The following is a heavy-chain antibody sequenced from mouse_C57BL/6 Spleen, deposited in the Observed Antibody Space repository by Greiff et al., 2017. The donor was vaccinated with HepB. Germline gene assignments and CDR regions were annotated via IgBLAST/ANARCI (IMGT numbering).Heavy chain of an antibody. V-gene: IGHV1-69*01. CDR2: IDPSDSYT. CDR1: GYTFTSYW. CDR3: ARSMAVYDYDGAWFAY. Sequence: QVQLQQPGAELVMPGASMKLSCKASGYTFTSYWMHWVKQRPGQGLEWIGEIDPSDSYTNYNQKFKGKSTLTVDKSSSTAYMQLSSLTSEDSAVFDCARSMAVYDYDGAWFAYWGQGTLVTVSA. D-gene: IGHD2-4*01. J-gene: IGHJ3*01.